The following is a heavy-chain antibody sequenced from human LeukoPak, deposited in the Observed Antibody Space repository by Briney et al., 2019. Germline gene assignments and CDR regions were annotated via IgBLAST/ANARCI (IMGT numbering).Heavy chain of an antibody. V-gene: IGHV3-7*01. D-gene: IGHD3-10*01. Sequence: GGSLRLSCAASGFTFSSYWMIWVRQAPGKGLEWVANIKQDGSEKYYVDSVKGRFTISRDNAKNSLYLQMNSLRAEDTAVYYCARPAMVRGVMPFHFDYWGQGTLVTVSS. CDR2: IKQDGSEK. CDR3: ARPAMVRGVMPFHFDY. CDR1: GFTFSSYW. J-gene: IGHJ4*02.